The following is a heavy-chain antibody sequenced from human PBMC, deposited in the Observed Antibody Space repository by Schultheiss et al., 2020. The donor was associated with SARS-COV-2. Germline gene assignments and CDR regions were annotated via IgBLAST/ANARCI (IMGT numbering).Heavy chain of an antibody. CDR2: ISWNSGSI. Sequence: GGSLRLSCAASGFTFDDYAMHWVRQAPGKGLEWVSGISWNSGSIGYADSVKGRFTISRDNAKNSLYLQMNSLRAEDTALYYCAKDSHDFWTYGMDVWGQGTTVTVSS. CDR1: GFTFDDYA. V-gene: IGHV3-9*01. CDR3: AKDSHDFWTYGMDV. J-gene: IGHJ6*02. D-gene: IGHD3-3*01.